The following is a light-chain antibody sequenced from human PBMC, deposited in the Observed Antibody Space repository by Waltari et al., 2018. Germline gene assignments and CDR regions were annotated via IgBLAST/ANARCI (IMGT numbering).Light chain of an antibody. V-gene: IGKV1-5*03. CDR3: QQYNSWYN. CDR1: QTISGW. CDR2: KAS. Sequence: DIQMTQSPSTLSASVGDRVTITCRGSQTISGWLAWYQQKPGNAPKLLIYKASSLQSGVPSRFSGSGSGTEYTLTISSLQPDDFATYYCQQYNSWYNFGQGTKLEIK. J-gene: IGKJ2*01.